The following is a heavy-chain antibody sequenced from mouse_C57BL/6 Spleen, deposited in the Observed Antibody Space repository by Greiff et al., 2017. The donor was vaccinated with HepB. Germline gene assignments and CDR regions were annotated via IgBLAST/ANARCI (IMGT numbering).Heavy chain of an antibody. J-gene: IGHJ4*01. CDR3: ARSRTVYYAMDY. V-gene: IGHV7-3*01. CDR1: GFTFTDYY. CDR2: IRNKANGYTT. Sequence: VQLKESGGGLVQPGGSLSLSCAASGFTFTDYYMSWVRQPPGKALEWLGFIRNKANGYTTEYSASVKGRFTISRDNSQSILYLQMNALRAEDSATYYCARSRTVYYAMDYWGQGTSVTVSS.